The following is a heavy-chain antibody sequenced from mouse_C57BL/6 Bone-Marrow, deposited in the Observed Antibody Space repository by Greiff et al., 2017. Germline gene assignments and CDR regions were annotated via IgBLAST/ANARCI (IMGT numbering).Heavy chain of an antibody. J-gene: IGHJ2*01. CDR1: GFTFSDYY. V-gene: IGHV5-12*01. Sequence: EVKLMESGGGLVQPGGSLKLSCAASGFTFSDYYMYWVRQTPEKRLEWVAYISNGGGSTYYPDTVKGRFTISRDNAKNTLYLQMSRLKSEDTAMYYCARPYDYWGQGTTLTVSS. CDR2: ISNGGGST. CDR3: ARPYDY.